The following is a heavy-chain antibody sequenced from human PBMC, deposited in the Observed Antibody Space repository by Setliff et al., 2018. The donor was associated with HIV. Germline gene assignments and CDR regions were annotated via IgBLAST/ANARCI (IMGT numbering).Heavy chain of an antibody. V-gene: IGHV3-48*03. CDR2: ITGSGDTI. J-gene: IGHJ4*02. D-gene: IGHD6-19*01. Sequence: GGSLRLSCAASGFTFSNYEMSWVRQAPGKGPEWVSYITGSGDTIYYADSEKGRFTMSRDNAKDSVYLQMNTLRVEDTAVYYCAREATPRHSSGWVYFDYWGQGMMVTVSS. CDR3: AREATPRHSSGWVYFDY. CDR1: GFTFSNYE.